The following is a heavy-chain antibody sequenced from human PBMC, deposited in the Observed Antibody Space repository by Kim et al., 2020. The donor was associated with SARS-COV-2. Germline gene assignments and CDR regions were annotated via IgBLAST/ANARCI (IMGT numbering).Heavy chain of an antibody. J-gene: IGHJ5*02. CDR2: INHSGST. D-gene: IGHD3-9*01. V-gene: IGHV4-34*01. Sequence: SETLSLTCAVYGGSFSDYYWSWIRQPPGKGLEWIGEINHSGSTNYNPSLKSRVTISVDTSKNQFSLKLSSVTAADTAVYYCARGRGHGYFDWHPNGPWGQGTLVTVAS. CDR1: GGSFSDYY. CDR3: ARGRGHGYFDWHPNGP.